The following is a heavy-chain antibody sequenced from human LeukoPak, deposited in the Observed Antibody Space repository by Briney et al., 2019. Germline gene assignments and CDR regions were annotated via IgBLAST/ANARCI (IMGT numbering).Heavy chain of an antibody. Sequence: PGGSLTLSCAASGFTFSSSWMSWVRQAPGKGLEWVANINQDGTEKYYVDSVKGRFTISRDNAKNSLYLQMNSLRAEDTAVYYCARGGKDKYCSSMTCPFFDYWGQGTLVTVSS. CDR2: INQDGTEK. V-gene: IGHV3-7*01. J-gene: IGHJ4*02. D-gene: IGHD2-2*01. CDR1: GFTFSSSW. CDR3: ARGGKDKYCSSMTCPFFDY.